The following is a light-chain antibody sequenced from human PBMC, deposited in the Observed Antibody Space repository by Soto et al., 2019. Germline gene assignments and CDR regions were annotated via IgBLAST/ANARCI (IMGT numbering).Light chain of an antibody. V-gene: IGKV3-20*01. CDR3: HQYTTSPRT. Sequence: EIVLTQSPGTLSLSPGERATLSCRASQPANYNYFAWYQQRPGQAPRLLIFGASRRATGIPDRFRGNGSGTDFTLSISRLEHDDFAVYYCHQYTTSPRTFGQGTRVEVK. J-gene: IGKJ1*01. CDR2: GAS. CDR1: QPANYNY.